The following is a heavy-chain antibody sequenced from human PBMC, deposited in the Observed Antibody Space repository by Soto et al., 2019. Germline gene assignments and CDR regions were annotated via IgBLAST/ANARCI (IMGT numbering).Heavy chain of an antibody. Sequence: GGSLRLSCAASGFTFSSYSMNWVRQAPGKGLEWVSYISSSSSTIYYADSVKGRFTISRDNAKNSLYLQMNSLRAEDTAVYYCARALPLLYSNYARDYYYYYYMDVWGKGTTVTVSS. J-gene: IGHJ6*03. CDR3: ARALPLLYSNYARDYYYYYYMDV. CDR2: ISSSSSTI. CDR1: GFTFSSYS. D-gene: IGHD4-4*01. V-gene: IGHV3-48*01.